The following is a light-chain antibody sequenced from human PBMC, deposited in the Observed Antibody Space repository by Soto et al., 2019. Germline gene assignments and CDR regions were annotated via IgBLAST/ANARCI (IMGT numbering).Light chain of an antibody. Sequence: QSVLTQPPSASGSPGQSVTISCTGTSSDVGGYNYVSWYQHHPGKAPKLIIYEVYKRPSGVPDRFSGSKSGNTAALTVSGLQAEDEAVYYCSSYVGTNSYVFGTGTKLTVL. V-gene: IGLV2-8*01. CDR1: SSDVGGYNY. CDR3: SSYVGTNSYV. CDR2: EVY. J-gene: IGLJ1*01.